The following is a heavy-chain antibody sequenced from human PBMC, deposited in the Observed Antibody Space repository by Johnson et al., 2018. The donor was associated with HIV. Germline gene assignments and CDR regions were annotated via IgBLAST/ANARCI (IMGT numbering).Heavy chain of an antibody. V-gene: IGHV3-7*01. J-gene: IGHJ3*02. CDR2: IKQDGSEK. CDR3: ARGLTGDDAFDI. CDR1: GLIFDDYG. Sequence: VQLVESGGGVVRPGGSLRLSCAASGLIFDDYGMSWVRQAPGKGLEWVANIKQDGSEKYYVDSVKGRFTISRDNAKNSLYLQMNSLRAGDTAVYYCARGLTGDDAFDIWGQGTMVTVSS. D-gene: IGHD7-27*01.